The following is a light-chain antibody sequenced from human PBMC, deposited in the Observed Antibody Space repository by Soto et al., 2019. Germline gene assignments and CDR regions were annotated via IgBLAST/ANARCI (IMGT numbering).Light chain of an antibody. V-gene: IGLV2-23*02. CDR1: SSDVGSSNL. CDR3: CSYAGSSTHV. CDR2: EVS. Sequence: QSALTQPASMSGSPGQSITFSCTGTSSDVGSSNLVSWYQQHTGKAPKLLIYEVSKRPSGVSNRFSGSKSGNTASLTISGLQAEDEADYYCCSYAGSSTHVFGTGTKVTVL. J-gene: IGLJ1*01.